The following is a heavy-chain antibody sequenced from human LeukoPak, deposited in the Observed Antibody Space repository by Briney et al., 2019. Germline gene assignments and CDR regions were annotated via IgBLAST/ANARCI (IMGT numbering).Heavy chain of an antibody. CDR1: GGSISSNDYY. CDR3: ARRGHYYDSSGYDVFDI. Sequence: SETLSLTCTVSGGSISSNDYYWGWIRQPPGKGLEWIASIFYSGSTYYNPSLKSRVTMSIDTSKNQFSLKLSSVTAADTAVYYCARRGHYYDSSGYDVFDIWGQGTMVTVSS. J-gene: IGHJ3*02. D-gene: IGHD3-22*01. V-gene: IGHV4-39*01. CDR2: IFYSGST.